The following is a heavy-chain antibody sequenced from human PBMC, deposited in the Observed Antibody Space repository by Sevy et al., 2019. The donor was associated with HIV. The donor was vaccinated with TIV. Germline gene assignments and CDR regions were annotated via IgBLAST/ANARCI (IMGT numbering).Heavy chain of an antibody. CDR1: GFTFSGFG. CDR3: ARDLEFYDYGDYGPAFMPDY. CDR2: ISYDGSNK. Sequence: GGSLRLSCAAFGFTFSGFGMHWVRQAPGKGLEWVALISYDGSNKYYADSVKGRFTISRDIAKNTLHLQMNSLRAEDTAVYYCARDLEFYDYGDYGPAFMPDYWGQGTLVTVSS. D-gene: IGHD4-17*01. V-gene: IGHV3-30*03. J-gene: IGHJ4*02.